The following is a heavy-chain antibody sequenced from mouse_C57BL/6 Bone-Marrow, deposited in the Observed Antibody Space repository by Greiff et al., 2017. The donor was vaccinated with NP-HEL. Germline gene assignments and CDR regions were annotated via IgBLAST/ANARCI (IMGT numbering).Heavy chain of an antibody. CDR1: GYAFSSSW. Sequence: VQLQQSGPELVKPGASVKISCKASGYAFSSSWMNWVKQRPGKGLEWIGRIYPGDGDTNYNGKFKGKATLTADKSSSTAYMQLSSLTSEDSAVYFCARWNGGVYYDYGGDYWGQGTSVTVSS. D-gene: IGHD2-4*01. CDR3: ARWNGGVYYDYGGDY. V-gene: IGHV1-82*01. J-gene: IGHJ4*01. CDR2: IYPGDGDT.